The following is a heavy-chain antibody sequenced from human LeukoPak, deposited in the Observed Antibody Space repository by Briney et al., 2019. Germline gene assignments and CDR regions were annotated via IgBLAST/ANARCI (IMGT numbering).Heavy chain of an antibody. V-gene: IGHV4-39*01. CDR1: GGSISSSSYY. CDR2: IYYSGST. J-gene: IGHJ4*02. D-gene: IGHD6-13*01. Sequence: SETLSLTCTVSGGSISSSSYYWGWIRQPPGKGLEWIGSIYYSGSTYYNPSLKSRVTIPVDTSKNQFSLKLSSVTAADTAVYYCASPGPIAAAGTYEDYWGQGTLVTVSS. CDR3: ASPGPIAAAGTYEDY.